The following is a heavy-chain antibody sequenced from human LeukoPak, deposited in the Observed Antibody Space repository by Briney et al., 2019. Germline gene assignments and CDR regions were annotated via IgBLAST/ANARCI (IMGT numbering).Heavy chain of an antibody. J-gene: IGHJ4*02. Sequence: PGGSLRLSCAASGFTFSSYAVHWVRQAPGKGLEWVAVISYDGGNKYYADSVKGRFTISRDNSKNTLYLQMNSLRAEDTAVYYCAREYCSSTSCTPVFYYWGQGTLVTVSS. CDR1: GFTFSSYA. D-gene: IGHD2-2*01. CDR3: AREYCSSTSCTPVFYY. CDR2: ISYDGGNK. V-gene: IGHV3-30-3*01.